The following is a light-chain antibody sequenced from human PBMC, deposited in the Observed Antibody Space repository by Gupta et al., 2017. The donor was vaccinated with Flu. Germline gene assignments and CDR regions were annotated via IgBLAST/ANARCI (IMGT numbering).Light chain of an antibody. V-gene: IGKV3-20*01. J-gene: IGKJ2*03. CDR1: QSVSSSY. Sequence: ELVLTQSPGTLSLSPGESATLSCRASQSVSSSYLAWFQQKPGQAPRLLIYDASSRATGIPDRFSGSGSGTDFTLTITRLEPEDVAAYYCQQYGSSPHSFGQGTKLEIK. CDR2: DAS. CDR3: QQYGSSPHS.